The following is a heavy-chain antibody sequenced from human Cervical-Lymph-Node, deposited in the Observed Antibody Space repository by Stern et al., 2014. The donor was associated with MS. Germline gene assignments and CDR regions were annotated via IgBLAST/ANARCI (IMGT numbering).Heavy chain of an antibody. CDR3: AREADPHSGAFDF. J-gene: IGHJ4*02. V-gene: IGHV1-69*18. Sequence: VQLVQSGAEVKKPGSSVTVSCKASGGAFSSYAVSWLRQAPGQGPEGMGMIAQMFAIASYAQKFQGRVTITADESTSTAYMEIHSLKSGDTAVYYCAREADPHSGAFDFWGQGTLVTVSS. CDR1: GGAFSSYA. D-gene: IGHD1-26*01. CDR2: IAQMFAIA.